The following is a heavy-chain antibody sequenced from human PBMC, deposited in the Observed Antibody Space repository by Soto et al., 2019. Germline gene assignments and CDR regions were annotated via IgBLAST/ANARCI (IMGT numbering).Heavy chain of an antibody. J-gene: IGHJ6*02. D-gene: IGHD2-2*01. CDR2: IKEDGSEK. V-gene: IGHV3-7*03. CDR1: GFTFSSYW. CDR3: ARDLYQLPTMSYYYYGMDV. Sequence: GGSLRLSXAASGFTFSSYWMTWVRQAPGKGLEWVANIKEDGSEKYYVDSVKGRFTISRDNAKNSLYLQMNSLRAEDTAVYYCARDLYQLPTMSYYYYGMDVWGQGTTVTVSS.